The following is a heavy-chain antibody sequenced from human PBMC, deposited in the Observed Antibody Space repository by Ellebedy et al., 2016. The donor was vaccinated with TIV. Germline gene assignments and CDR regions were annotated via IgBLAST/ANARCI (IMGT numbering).Heavy chain of an antibody. CDR3: ARGDVLLWFGEFPY. V-gene: IGHV1-8*02. CDR2: MNPNSGNT. Sequence: ASVKVSXKASGYTFTSYGISWVRQATGQGLEWMGWMNPNSGNTGYAQKFQGRVTMTRNTSISTAYMELSSLRSEDTAVYYCARGDVLLWFGEFPYWGQGTLVTVSS. D-gene: IGHD3-10*01. J-gene: IGHJ4*02. CDR1: GYTFTSYG.